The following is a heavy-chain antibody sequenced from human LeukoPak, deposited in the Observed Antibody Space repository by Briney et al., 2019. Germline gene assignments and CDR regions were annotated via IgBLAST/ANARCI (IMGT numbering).Heavy chain of an antibody. J-gene: IGHJ4*02. Sequence: ASVKVSCKASGYTFTGYYMHWVRQAPGQGLEWMGWINPNSGGTNYAQKFQGGVTMTRDTSISTAYMEPSRLRSDDTAVYYCARNLGLVGATIDYWGQGTLVTVSS. D-gene: IGHD1-26*01. V-gene: IGHV1-2*02. CDR3: ARNLGLVGATIDY. CDR2: INPNSGGT. CDR1: GYTFTGYY.